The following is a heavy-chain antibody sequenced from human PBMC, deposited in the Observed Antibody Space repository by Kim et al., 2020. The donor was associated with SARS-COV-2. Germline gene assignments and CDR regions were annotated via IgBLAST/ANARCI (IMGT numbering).Heavy chain of an antibody. D-gene: IGHD3-9*01. CDR1: GYTLINYQ. CDR2: INPVDGTT. V-gene: IGHV1-46*01. CDR3: ARNPIYYRPTGYSLEY. J-gene: IGHJ4*02. Sequence: ASVKVSCKAAGYTLINYQVHWVRQAPGQGLEWMAIINPVDGTTGHTQKFQGRVTMTSDSSMCTVYMELSSLRSEDTAVYYCARNPIYYRPTGYSLEYLGQ.